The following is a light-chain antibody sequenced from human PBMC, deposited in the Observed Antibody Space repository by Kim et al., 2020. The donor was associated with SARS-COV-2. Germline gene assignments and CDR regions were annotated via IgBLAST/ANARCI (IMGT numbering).Light chain of an antibody. Sequence: QSALTQPRSVSGSPGQSVTISCTGTSSDVGGYKYVSWYQPHPGKAPKLMIYDVSKRPSGVPDRFSGSKSGNTASLTISGLQAEDEADYYCCSYAGRQGLFGGGTQLTVL. CDR2: DVS. V-gene: IGLV2-11*01. CDR3: CSYAGRQGL. J-gene: IGLJ3*02. CDR1: SSDVGGYKY.